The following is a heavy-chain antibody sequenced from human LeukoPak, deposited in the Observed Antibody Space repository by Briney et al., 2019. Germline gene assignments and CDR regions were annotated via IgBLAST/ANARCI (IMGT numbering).Heavy chain of an antibody. CDR1: GGSISSGGYS. V-gene: IGHV4-30-2*01. J-gene: IGHJ1*01. D-gene: IGHD4-17*01. CDR2: IYHSGST. CDR3: ASRGGVTKDFQH. Sequence: SETLSLTCAVSGGSISSGGYSWSWIRQPPGKGLEWIGYIYHSGSTYCNPSLKSRVTISVDRSKNQFSLKLSSVTAADTAVYYCASRGGVTKDFQHWGQGTLVTVSS.